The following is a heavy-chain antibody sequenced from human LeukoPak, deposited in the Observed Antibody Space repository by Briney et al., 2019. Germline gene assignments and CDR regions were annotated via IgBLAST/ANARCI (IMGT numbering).Heavy chain of an antibody. CDR2: INGRGDVT. Sequence: GGSLRLSCAAFSGFAMSWVRQAPGKGLEWVSAINGRGDVTYYPDSVKGRFTISRDNSNNTLYLQMNSLRAEDTAVYYCARGGSVGWTAHYYMDVWGKGTTVTVSS. CDR1: SGFA. D-gene: IGHD1-26*01. J-gene: IGHJ6*03. V-gene: IGHV3-23*01. CDR3: ARGGSVGWTAHYYMDV.